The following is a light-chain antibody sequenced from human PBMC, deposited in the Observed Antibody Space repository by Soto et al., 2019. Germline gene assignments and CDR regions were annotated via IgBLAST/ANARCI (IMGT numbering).Light chain of an antibody. V-gene: IGLV1-51*01. CDR2: DNN. Sequence: QSVLTQPPSVSGAPEQKVTISCSGGSSNIANNYVSWYQQFPGTAPKLLIYDNNKRPSGIPDRFSGSKSGTSATLGITGLQTGDEADYYCGAWDSSLSAGVFGGGTQLTVL. CDR3: GAWDSSLSAGV. J-gene: IGLJ2*01. CDR1: SSNIANNY.